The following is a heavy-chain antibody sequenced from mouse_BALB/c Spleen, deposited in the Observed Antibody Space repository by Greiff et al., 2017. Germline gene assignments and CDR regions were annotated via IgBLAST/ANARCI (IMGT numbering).Heavy chain of an antibody. CDR3: ARGSYDYDVHFDV. Sequence: EVKLMESGGGLVKPGGSLKLSCAASGFTFSDYYMYWVRQTPEKRLEWVATISDGGSYTYYPDSVKGRFTISRDNAKNNLYLQMSSLKSEDTAMYYCARGSYDYDVHFDVWGAGTTVTVSS. J-gene: IGHJ1*01. V-gene: IGHV5-4*02. CDR2: ISDGGSYT. D-gene: IGHD2-4*01. CDR1: GFTFSDYY.